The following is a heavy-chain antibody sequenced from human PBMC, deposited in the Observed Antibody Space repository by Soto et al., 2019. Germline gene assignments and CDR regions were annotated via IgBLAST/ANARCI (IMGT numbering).Heavy chain of an antibody. CDR1: GGSISSYY. V-gene: IGHV4-59*01. CDR2: IYYSGGT. Sequence: ETLSLTCTVSGGSISSYYWSWIRQPPGKGLEWIGYIYYSGGTNYNPSLKSRVTISVDTSKNQFSLKLSSVTAADTAVYYCARGRITMVRGVITHWFDPWGQGTLVTVSS. CDR3: ARGRITMVRGVITHWFDP. D-gene: IGHD3-10*01. J-gene: IGHJ5*02.